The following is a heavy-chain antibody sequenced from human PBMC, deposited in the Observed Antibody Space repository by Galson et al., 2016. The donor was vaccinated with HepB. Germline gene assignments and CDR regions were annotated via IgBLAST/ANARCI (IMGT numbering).Heavy chain of an antibody. CDR2: ISGVSVNT. J-gene: IGHJ4*02. D-gene: IGHD2-15*01. Sequence: SLRLSCAASGFTFSSYAMSWVRQAPGKGLEWVSAISGVSVNTYYADSVKGRFAISRDNSKNTLWLQMNSLRAEDTAVYYCAKRSSGGQYYFDYWGQGTLVTVSS. CDR1: GFTFSSYA. CDR3: AKRSSGGQYYFDY. V-gene: IGHV3-23*01.